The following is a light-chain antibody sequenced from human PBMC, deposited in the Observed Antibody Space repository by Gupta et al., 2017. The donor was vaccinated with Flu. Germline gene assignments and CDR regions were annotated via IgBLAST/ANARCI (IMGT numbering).Light chain of an antibody. CDR2: EVT. V-gene: IGLV2-18*02. Sequence: QSALTQPPSLSGSPGQSVTISCTGTSSDIGTYNRVSWYQQPPGTAPKLIIYEVTNRPSGVPDRFSASKSANTASLTISGLQGEDEADYYCASYTGSYTFVFGTGTKVTV. J-gene: IGLJ1*01. CDR3: ASYTGSYTFV. CDR1: SSDIGTYNR.